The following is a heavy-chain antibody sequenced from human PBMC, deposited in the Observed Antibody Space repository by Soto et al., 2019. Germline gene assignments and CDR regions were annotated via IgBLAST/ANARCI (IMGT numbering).Heavy chain of an antibody. CDR2: MNPNSGNT. CDR3: ARRGLVVAPDAFDI. J-gene: IGHJ3*02. V-gene: IGHV1-8*01. D-gene: IGHD2-15*01. Sequence: ASVKVSCKASGYTFTSYDINWVRQATGQGLEWMGWMNPNSGNTGYAQKFQGRVTMTRDTSTSTAYMELRSLRSDDTAVYYCARRGLVVAPDAFDIWGQGTMVTVSS. CDR1: GYTFTSYD.